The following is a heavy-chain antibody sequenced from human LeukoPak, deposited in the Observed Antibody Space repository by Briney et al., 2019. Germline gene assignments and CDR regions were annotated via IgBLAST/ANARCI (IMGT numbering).Heavy chain of an antibody. V-gene: IGHV4-39*07. CDR1: GGSISSSSYY. D-gene: IGHD6-13*01. CDR2: IYYSGST. J-gene: IGHJ6*03. Sequence: SETLSLTCTVSGGSISSSSYYWGWIRQPPGKGLEWIGSIYYSGSTYYNPSLKSRVTISVDTSKNQFSLKLSSVTAADTAVYYCARGAYSSSWYRVDYYVDVWGKGTTVTVSS. CDR3: ARGAYSSSWYRVDYYVDV.